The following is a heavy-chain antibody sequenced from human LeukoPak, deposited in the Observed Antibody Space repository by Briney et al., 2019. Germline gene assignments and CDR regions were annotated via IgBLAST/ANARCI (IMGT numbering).Heavy chain of an antibody. D-gene: IGHD6-19*01. J-gene: IGHJ4*02. CDR1: GFTFSSYS. CDR3: ARATRIAVAGTGVVY. CDR2: ISSSSSYI. Sequence: GGSLRLSCAASGFTFSSYSMNWVRQAPVKGLEWVSSISSSSSYIYYADSVKGRFTISRDNAKNSLYLQMNSLRAEDTAVYYCARATRIAVAGTGVVYWGQGTLVTVSS. V-gene: IGHV3-21*01.